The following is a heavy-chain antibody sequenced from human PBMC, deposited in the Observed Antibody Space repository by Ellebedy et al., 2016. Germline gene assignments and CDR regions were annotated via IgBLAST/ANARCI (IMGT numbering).Heavy chain of an antibody. D-gene: IGHD3-10*01. Sequence: SETLSLTXAVYGGSFNEYHWTWIRHLPGKGLEWIGEIDHSGSTNYNPSLKSRVAMSVDTSKNQFSLKVTSLTAADTAVYFCARRGYGPGRYNWFDPWGQGTLVTVSS. J-gene: IGHJ5*02. CDR2: IDHSGST. CDR3: ARRGYGPGRYNWFDP. CDR1: GGSFNEYH. V-gene: IGHV4-34*01.